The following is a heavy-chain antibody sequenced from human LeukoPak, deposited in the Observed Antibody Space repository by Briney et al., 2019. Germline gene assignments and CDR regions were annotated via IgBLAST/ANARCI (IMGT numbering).Heavy chain of an antibody. V-gene: IGHV3-30*02. D-gene: IGHD2-2*01. CDR2: IRYDGSNK. J-gene: IGHJ4*02. CDR1: GFTFSSYG. Sequence: GESLRLSCAASGFTFSSYGMHWVRQAPGKGLEWVAFIRYDGSNKYYADSVKGRFTISRDNSKNTLYLQMNSLRAEDTAVYYCAKVRSYQLPIDYWGQGTLVTVSS. CDR3: AKVRSYQLPIDY.